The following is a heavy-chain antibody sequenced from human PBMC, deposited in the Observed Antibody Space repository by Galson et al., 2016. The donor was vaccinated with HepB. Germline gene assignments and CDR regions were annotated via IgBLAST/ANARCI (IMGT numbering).Heavy chain of an antibody. D-gene: IGHD3-22*01. Sequence: SVKVSCKVSGYTLTELSMHWVRQAPGKGLEWMGGINPEDDETTYAQKFQGRVTMTEDTSTDTAYMELSSLRSEDTAVYYCATDKSPHSGYYDTHFDYWGQGSLVTVSS. CDR3: ATDKSPHSGYYDTHFDY. V-gene: IGHV1-24*01. CDR2: INPEDDET. J-gene: IGHJ4*02. CDR1: GYTLTELS.